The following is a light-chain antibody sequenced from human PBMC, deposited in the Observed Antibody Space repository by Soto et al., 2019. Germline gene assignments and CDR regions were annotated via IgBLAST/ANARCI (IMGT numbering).Light chain of an antibody. J-gene: IGKJ1*01. Sequence: EIVLTQSPGTLSLSPGERATLACRASQSVSSSYLAWYQQKPGQAPRLLIYGGSSRATGIPDRFSGSGSGTDFTLTISRLEPEDFPVYYCQQYGSSPPWAFGQGTKVEIK. V-gene: IGKV3-20*01. CDR1: QSVSSSY. CDR2: GGS. CDR3: QQYGSSPPWA.